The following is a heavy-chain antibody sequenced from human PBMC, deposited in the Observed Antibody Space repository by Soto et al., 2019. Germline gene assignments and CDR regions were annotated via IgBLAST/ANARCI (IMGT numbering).Heavy chain of an antibody. V-gene: IGHV4-31*03. Sequence: QVQLQESGPGLVKPSQTLSLTCTVSGASISSGGYYWTWIRQHPGKGLEWIGYIFYSGRTYYNPSLKSRVTISADTSKTKFSLKLTSVTAADTAVYYCARDKGISGTTRGTFDYWGQGTLVTVSS. CDR1: GASISSGGYY. D-gene: IGHD1-20*01. J-gene: IGHJ4*02. CDR2: IFYSGRT. CDR3: ARDKGISGTTRGTFDY.